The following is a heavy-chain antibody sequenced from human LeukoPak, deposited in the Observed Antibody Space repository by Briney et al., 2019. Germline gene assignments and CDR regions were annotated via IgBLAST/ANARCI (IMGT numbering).Heavy chain of an antibody. J-gene: IGHJ6*04. CDR2: IIPTFGTA. CDR1: GGTFSSYA. D-gene: IGHD2-15*01. CDR3: ARDSLRRGRRLGGYYYGMDV. V-gene: IGHV1-69*06. Sequence: ASVKVSCKASGGTFSSYAISWVRQAPGQGLGWMGGIIPTFGTANYAQKFQGRVTIPADKSTSTAYMELSSLRSEDTAVYYCARDSLRRGRRLGGYYYGMDVWGKGTTVTVSS.